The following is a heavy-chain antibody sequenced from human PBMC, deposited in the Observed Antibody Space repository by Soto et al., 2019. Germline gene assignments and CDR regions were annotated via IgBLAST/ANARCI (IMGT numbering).Heavy chain of an antibody. D-gene: IGHD3-22*01. J-gene: IGHJ3*02. CDR1: GFTFSSYA. CDR3: ARPTSYYYDSSGRTNAFDI. Sequence: QVQLVESGGGVVQPGRSLRLSCAASGFTFSSYAMHRVRQAPGKGLEWVAVISYDGSNKYYADSVKGRFTISRDNSKNTLYLQMISRRAGDTAVYYCARPTSYYYDSSGRTNAFDIWGQGTMVTVSS. V-gene: IGHV3-30-3*01. CDR2: ISYDGSNK.